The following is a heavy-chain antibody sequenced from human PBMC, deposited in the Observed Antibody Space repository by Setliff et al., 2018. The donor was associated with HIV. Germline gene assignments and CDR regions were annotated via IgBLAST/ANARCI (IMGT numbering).Heavy chain of an antibody. CDR3: ARDLNWGFDY. V-gene: IGHV3-7*01. J-gene: IGHJ4*02. Sequence: PGGSLRLSCTASGFTFSSYWMSWVRQAPGKGLEWVANIKQDGSEKYYADSVKGRFTISRDNAKNSLYLQMNSLRVEDTALYYCARDLNWGFDYWGQGTLVTVSS. CDR1: GFTFSSYW. CDR2: IKQDGSEK. D-gene: IGHD7-27*01.